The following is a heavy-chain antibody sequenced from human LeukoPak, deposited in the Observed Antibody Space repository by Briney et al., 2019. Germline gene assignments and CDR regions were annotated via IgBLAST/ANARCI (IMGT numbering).Heavy chain of an antibody. J-gene: IGHJ3*02. D-gene: IGHD3-3*01. CDR3: ARYDSDAFDI. CDR2: IRYDGSNK. Sequence: GGSLRLSCAASGFTFSSYGMHWVRQAPGKGLEWVAFIRYDGSNKYYADSVKGRFTISRDNSKNTLYLQMNSLRAEATAVYYCARYDSDAFDIWGQGTMVTVSS. CDR1: GFTFSSYG. V-gene: IGHV3-30*02.